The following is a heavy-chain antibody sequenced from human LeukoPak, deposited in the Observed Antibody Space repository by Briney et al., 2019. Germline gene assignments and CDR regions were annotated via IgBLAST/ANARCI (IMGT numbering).Heavy chain of an antibody. D-gene: IGHD3-3*01. CDR1: GGSISSSSYY. CDR3: ARQLIFGVVYPPDY. J-gene: IGHJ4*02. Sequence: SETLSLTCTVFGGSISSSSYYWGWIRQPPGKGLEWIGSIYYSGSTYYNPSLKSRVTISVDTSKNQFSLKLSSVTAADTAVYYCARQLIFGVVYPPDYWGQGTLVTVSS. V-gene: IGHV4-39*01. CDR2: IYYSGST.